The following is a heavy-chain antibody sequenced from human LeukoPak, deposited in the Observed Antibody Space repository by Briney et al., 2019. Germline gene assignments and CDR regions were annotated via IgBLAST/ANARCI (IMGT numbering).Heavy chain of an antibody. CDR3: ARVPYVLLWFGELSFSGMDV. CDR1: GGSVSSGSYY. CDR2: IYYSGST. J-gene: IGHJ6*04. V-gene: IGHV4-61*01. Sequence: SETLSLTCTVSGGSVSSGSYYWSWIRQPPGKGLEWIGYIYYSGSTNYNPSLKSRVTISVDTSKNQFSLKLSSVTAADTAVYYCARVPYVLLWFGELSFSGMDVWGKGTTVTVSS. D-gene: IGHD3-10*01.